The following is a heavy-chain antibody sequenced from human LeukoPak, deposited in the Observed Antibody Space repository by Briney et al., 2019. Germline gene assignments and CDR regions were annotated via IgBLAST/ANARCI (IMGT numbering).Heavy chain of an antibody. CDR3: ARPASPLPATTGTFPFDT. CDR1: GGSISSYY. V-gene: IGHV4-4*07. J-gene: IGHJ3*02. D-gene: IGHD4-17*01. Sequence: SETLSLTCTVSGGSISSYYWSWIRQPAGKGLEWIGRIYTSGSTNYNPSLKSRVTMSVDTSIHRFSLKLSSVTAADTAVYYCARPASPLPATTGTFPFDTWGQGTMVTVSS. CDR2: IYTSGST.